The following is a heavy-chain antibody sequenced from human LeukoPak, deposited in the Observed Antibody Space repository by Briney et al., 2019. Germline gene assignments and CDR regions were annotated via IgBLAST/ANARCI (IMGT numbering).Heavy chain of an antibody. D-gene: IGHD3-3*01. CDR1: GFTSSSYA. CDR2: ISYDGSNK. V-gene: IGHV3-30*01. Sequence: PGGSLRLSCAASGFTSSSYAMHWVRQAPGKGLEWVAVISYDGSNKYYADSVKGRFTISRDNSKNTLYLQMNSLRAEDTAVYYCAREGYYDFWSGFGPKGQFDYWGQGTLVTVSS. J-gene: IGHJ4*02. CDR3: AREGYYDFWSGFGPKGQFDY.